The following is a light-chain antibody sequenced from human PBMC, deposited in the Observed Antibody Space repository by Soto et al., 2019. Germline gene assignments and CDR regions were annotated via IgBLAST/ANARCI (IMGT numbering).Light chain of an antibody. J-gene: IGKJ2*01. CDR3: QQYYSYSPYT. CDR1: QTISSS. Sequence: DIQMTQFPPTLSASIGDRVTITCRASQTISSSLAWYQQKPGKAPKLLIYKASTLETGVPSRFSGSGSGTEFTLTISSLQPDDFVTYYCQQYYSYSPYTFGQGTRLEIK. V-gene: IGKV1-5*03. CDR2: KAS.